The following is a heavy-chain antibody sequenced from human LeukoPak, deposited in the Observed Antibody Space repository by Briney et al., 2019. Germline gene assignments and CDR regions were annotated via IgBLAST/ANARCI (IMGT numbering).Heavy chain of an antibody. Sequence: SVKVSCKASGGTFSSYAISWVRQAPGQGLEWMGGIIPIFGTANYAQKFQGRVTITADESTSTAYMELSSLRSEDTAVYYCASSGYYYNWFDPWGQGTLVTVSS. J-gene: IGHJ5*02. CDR3: ASSGYYYNWFDP. CDR2: IIPIFGTA. CDR1: GGTFSSYA. V-gene: IGHV1-69*13. D-gene: IGHD3-22*01.